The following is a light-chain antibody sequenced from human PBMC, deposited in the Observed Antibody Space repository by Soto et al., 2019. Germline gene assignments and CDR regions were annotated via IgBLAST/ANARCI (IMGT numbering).Light chain of an antibody. J-gene: IGKJ5*01. V-gene: IGKV1-5*01. CDR3: QQYNSYPYT. Sequence: IQMTQSPSTLSASVGDRVTITCRASQSISSWLAWYQQKPGKAPKLLIYDASSLESGVPSRFSGSGSGTEFTLTISSLQPDDFATYYCQQYNSYPYTFGQGTRLEI. CDR2: DAS. CDR1: QSISSW.